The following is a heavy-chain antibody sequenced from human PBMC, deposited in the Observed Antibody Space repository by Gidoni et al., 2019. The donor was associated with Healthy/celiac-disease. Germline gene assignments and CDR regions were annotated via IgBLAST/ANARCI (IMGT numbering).Heavy chain of an antibody. V-gene: IGHV3-9*01. CDR3: AKGSGAYYYGMDV. CDR1: GFTFDDYA. J-gene: IGHJ6*02. D-gene: IGHD3-10*01. CDR2: ISWNSGSI. Sequence: EVQLVESGGGLVQPGRSLRLSCAASGFTFDDYAMHWVRQAPGKGLEWVSGISWNSGSIGYADSVKGRFTISRDNAKNSLYLQMNSLRAEDTALYYCAKGSGAYYYGMDVWGQGTTVTVSS.